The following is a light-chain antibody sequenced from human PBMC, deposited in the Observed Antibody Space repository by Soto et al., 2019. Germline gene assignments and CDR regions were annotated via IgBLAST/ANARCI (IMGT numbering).Light chain of an antibody. J-gene: IGKJ5*01. Sequence: EVVMRQSPATLSVSPGEGATLSCRASQGIGDTLAWYQHKPGQPPRLLIYGESTRVTGIPARLSGSGSGTELNLTINSLQAEDCAVYYCQKYYNWPRTCGQGTRLEIK. V-gene: IGKV3D-15*01. CDR1: QGIGDT. CDR2: GES. CDR3: QKYYNWPRT.